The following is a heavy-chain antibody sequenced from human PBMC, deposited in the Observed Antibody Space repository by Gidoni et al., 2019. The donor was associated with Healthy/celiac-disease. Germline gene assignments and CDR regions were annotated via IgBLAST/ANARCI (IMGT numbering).Heavy chain of an antibody. Sequence: QVQLQESGPGLVKPSETLSLTCTVSGGSISSYYWSWIRQPPGKGLEWIGYIYYSGSTNYNPSLKSRVTISVDTSKNQFSLKLSSVTAADTAVYYCARDQGSGYYSNAFDIWGQGTMVTVSS. J-gene: IGHJ3*02. CDR3: ARDQGSGYYSNAFDI. CDR2: IYYSGST. CDR1: GGSISSYY. V-gene: IGHV4-59*01. D-gene: IGHD3-22*01.